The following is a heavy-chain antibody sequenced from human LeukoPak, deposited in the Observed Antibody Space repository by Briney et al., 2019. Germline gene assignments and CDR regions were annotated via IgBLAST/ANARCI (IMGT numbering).Heavy chain of an antibody. CDR1: GFTFSSYN. Sequence: PGGSLRLSCAASGFTFSSYNINWVRQAPGTGLEWVSSISYSSGYIFYADSVKGRFTISGDYAKNSVYLQMNSLTAEDTAVYYCARLDDYGGNSGFDYWGQGTLVTVSS. V-gene: IGHV3-21*01. J-gene: IGHJ4*02. CDR3: ARLDDYGGNSGFDY. D-gene: IGHD4-23*01. CDR2: ISYSSGYI.